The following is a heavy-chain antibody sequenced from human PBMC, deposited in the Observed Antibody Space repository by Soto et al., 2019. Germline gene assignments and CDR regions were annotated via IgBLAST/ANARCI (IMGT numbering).Heavy chain of an antibody. CDR3: ARERKFDFWRKGLDV. Sequence: QVQLVQSGAEVKKPGASVKVSCKASGYTFTSHDIKWVRQATGQGPEWMGWMDPNGGVTGYAQKFQGRVTMTRNTSTNTAHMELSSLTSDDTAVYYCARERKFDFWRKGLDVWGQGTTVTVSS. CDR2: MDPNGGVT. J-gene: IGHJ6*02. D-gene: IGHD3-3*01. V-gene: IGHV1-8*01. CDR1: GYTFTSHD.